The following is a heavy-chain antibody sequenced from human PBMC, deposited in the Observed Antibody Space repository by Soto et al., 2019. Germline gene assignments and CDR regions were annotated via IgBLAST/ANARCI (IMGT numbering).Heavy chain of an antibody. D-gene: IGHD3-3*02. V-gene: IGHV4-4*07. J-gene: IGHJ4*02. CDR3: AREGDDRHFFFDS. CDR1: GRSMISYY. CDR2: IYTGGNT. Sequence: QLQESGPGLVKPSETLSLTCNVSGRSMISYYWSWIRLPAGKGLEWIGRIYTGGNTNYNPSLKSRVTMSVDTSKSQFSLSLTSVTAADTGVYYCAREGDDRHFFFDSWGQGTLVTVSS.